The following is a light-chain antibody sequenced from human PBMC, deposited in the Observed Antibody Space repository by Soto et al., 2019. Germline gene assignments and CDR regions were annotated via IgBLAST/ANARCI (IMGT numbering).Light chain of an antibody. V-gene: IGKV1-5*01. CDR2: DAS. CDR3: QQYNTYSGT. Sequence: DIQMAQSPSTLSASVGDRVTITCRASQSVDNWLAWYQQKPGKAPKLLIYDASSLENGVPSRFSGSGSGAEFTLSTSSLQPDSFATYYCQQYNTYSGTFVQVTKVEVK. J-gene: IGKJ1*01. CDR1: QSVDNW.